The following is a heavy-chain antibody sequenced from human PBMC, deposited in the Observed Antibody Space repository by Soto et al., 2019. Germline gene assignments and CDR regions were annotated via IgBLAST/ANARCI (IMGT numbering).Heavy chain of an antibody. CDR3: ARPLRDRNYYYGMDV. Sequence: QVQLVQSGAEMQQPGASVRVSCKASGGTFSKYAFSWVRQAPGQGLEWLGGTIPMFGTPNYAQKFQGRVAISADESTAKVYMEWSSLRSEDTAVYFCARPLRDRNYYYGMDVWGQGTTVTVSS. D-gene: IGHD3-22*01. CDR2: TIPMFGTP. V-gene: IGHV1-69*01. CDR1: GGTFSKYA. J-gene: IGHJ6*02.